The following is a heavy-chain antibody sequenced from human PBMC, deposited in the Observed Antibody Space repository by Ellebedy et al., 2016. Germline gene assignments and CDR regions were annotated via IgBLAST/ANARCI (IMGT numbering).Heavy chain of an antibody. CDR3: AKGLGGQQLVSEYFQH. J-gene: IGHJ1*01. D-gene: IGHD6-13*01. V-gene: IGHV3-23*01. CDR2: ISGSGVSA. CDR1: GFTFSSCV. Sequence: GESLKISXAASGFTFSSCVMSWVRQAPGKGLEWVSSISGSGVSAYYADSVKGRFTISRDNSKNTLYVQMDSLRVEDTALYYCAKGLGGQQLVSEYFQHWGQGTLVTVSS.